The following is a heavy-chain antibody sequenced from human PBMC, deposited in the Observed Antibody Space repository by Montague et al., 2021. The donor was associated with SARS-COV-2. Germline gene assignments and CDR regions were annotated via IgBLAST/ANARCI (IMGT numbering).Heavy chain of an antibody. CDR2: IYYYGST. V-gene: IGHV4-59*13. CDR1: GGSISSCY. J-gene: IGHJ5*02. D-gene: IGHD5-24*01. Sequence: SETLSLTCTVSGGSISSCYWSWIRQPPGTGLEWIGYIYYYGSTXXXPSXXXPVTISVDTYKNQFPLKLSSVTAADAAVYYCARGAVDIATIKSGCPFYHFDHWGQGTLVTVSS. CDR3: ARGAVDIATIKSGCPFYHFDH.